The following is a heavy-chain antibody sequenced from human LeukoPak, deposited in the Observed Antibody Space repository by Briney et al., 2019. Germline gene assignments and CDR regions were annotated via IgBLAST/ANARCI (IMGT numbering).Heavy chain of an antibody. J-gene: IGHJ4*02. D-gene: IGHD2-15*01. Sequence: PSETLSLTCTVSGASITNYYWNWIRQPPGKGLEWIGYSYYSGSDNYNPSLKSRITISVDTSKNQFSLKLSSVTAADTAVYYCVRGYCSGATCYHFDYWGQGTLVTVSS. CDR1: GASITNYY. CDR3: VRGYCSGATCYHFDY. CDR2: SYYSGSD. V-gene: IGHV4-59*01.